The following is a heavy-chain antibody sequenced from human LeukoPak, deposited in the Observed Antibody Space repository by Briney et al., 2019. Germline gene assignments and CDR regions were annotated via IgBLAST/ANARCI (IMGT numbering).Heavy chain of an antibody. D-gene: IGHD3-22*01. CDR2: IYSGGNT. V-gene: IGHV3-53*01. CDR3: AGSSGYYPSLRYGMDV. J-gene: IGHJ6*02. CDR1: GFTVSSNY. Sequence: GGSLRLSCAASGFTVSSNYMSWVRQAPGKGLEWVSVIYSGGNTYYADSVKGRFTISRDNSKNTLYLQMNSLRAEDTAVYYCAGSSGYYPSLRYGMDVWGQGTTVTVSS.